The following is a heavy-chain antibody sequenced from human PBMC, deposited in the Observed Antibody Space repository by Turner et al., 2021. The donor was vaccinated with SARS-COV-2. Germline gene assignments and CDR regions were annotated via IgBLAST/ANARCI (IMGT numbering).Heavy chain of an antibody. CDR3: ARDPGEGSFDY. Sequence: QVQLQESGPGLAKPSETLSLTCTVSGGSISSYYWSWIRQRPGKGLEWIWYIYYSGSTNYNPSLKGRVTISVDTSKNQFSLKLSSVTAADTAVYYCARDPGEGSFDYWGQGTLVTVSS. CDR2: IYYSGST. CDR1: GGSISSYY. J-gene: IGHJ4*02. V-gene: IGHV4-59*01. D-gene: IGHD3-16*01.